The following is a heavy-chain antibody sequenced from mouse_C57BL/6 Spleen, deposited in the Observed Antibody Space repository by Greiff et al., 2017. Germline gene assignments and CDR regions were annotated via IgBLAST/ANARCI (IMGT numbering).Heavy chain of an antibody. CDR2: IWSGGIT. CDR1: GFSLTSYG. CDR3: ARNWDWYFDV. Sequence: QVQLKESGPGLVQPSQSLSITCTVSGFSLTSYGVHWVRQSPGKGLEWLGVIWSGGITDYNAAFISRLSISKDKSKSQVFFKMNSLQADDTSINYCARNWDWYFDVWGTGTTVTVSS. V-gene: IGHV2-2*01. D-gene: IGHD4-1*01. J-gene: IGHJ1*03.